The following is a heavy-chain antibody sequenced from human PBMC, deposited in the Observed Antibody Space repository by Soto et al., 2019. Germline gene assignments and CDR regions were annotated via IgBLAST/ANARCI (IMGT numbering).Heavy chain of an antibody. CDR2: IWNDGSHA. V-gene: IGHV3-33*01. CDR3: ARDQTDSGGYSDS. CDR1: VFPFRSYG. J-gene: IGHJ4*02. D-gene: IGHD2-15*01. Sequence: PRGSLRISCEWTVFPFRSYGIQWVRQAPGKGLEWLGLIWNDGSHAYYADSVKGRFTISRDNSKNTVFLQVSNLRAEDTAVYFCARDQTDSGGYSDSWGQGTLVTVSS.